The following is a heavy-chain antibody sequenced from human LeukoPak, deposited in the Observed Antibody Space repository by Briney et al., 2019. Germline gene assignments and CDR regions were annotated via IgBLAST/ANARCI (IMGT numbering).Heavy chain of an antibody. D-gene: IGHD4-17*01. CDR2: ISHDGSNK. V-gene: IGHV3-30-3*01. Sequence: GGSLRLSCAASGFTFSNYGIHWVRQAPGKGLEWVAAISHDGSNKYYADSVKGRFTLSNDNSKNTLYLQMKSLRVEDTAVYYCARAGRDSGDYLWFDPWGQGTLVTVSS. J-gene: IGHJ5*02. CDR1: GFTFSNYG. CDR3: ARAGRDSGDYLWFDP.